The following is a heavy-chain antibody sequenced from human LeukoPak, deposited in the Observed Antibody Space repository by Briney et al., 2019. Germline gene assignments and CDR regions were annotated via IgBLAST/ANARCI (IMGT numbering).Heavy chain of an antibody. D-gene: IGHD6-19*01. J-gene: IGHJ6*02. CDR1: GYTFTSYG. V-gene: IGHV1-18*01. Sequence: ASVKVSCKASGYTFTSYGISWVRQAPGQGLEWMGWISAYNGNTNYAQKPQGRVTMTTDTSTSTAYMELRSLRSDDTAVYYCAREFRIAVAGNYYYYGMDVWGQGTTVTVSS. CDR3: AREFRIAVAGNYYYYGMDV. CDR2: ISAYNGNT.